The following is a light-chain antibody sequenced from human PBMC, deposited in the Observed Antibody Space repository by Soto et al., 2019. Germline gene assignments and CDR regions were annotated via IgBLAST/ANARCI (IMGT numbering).Light chain of an antibody. Sequence: QSAQTQPPSVSGSPGQSVTISCTGTSSDVGSFNRVCWYQQPPGIAPKLMIYEVSNRPSGVPDRFSGSRSGNTATLTISGLQAEDEGDYYCCSYTSSTTLFVFGTGTKVTVL. V-gene: IGLV2-18*02. CDR1: SSDVGSFNR. J-gene: IGLJ1*01. CDR2: EVS. CDR3: CSYTSSTTLFV.